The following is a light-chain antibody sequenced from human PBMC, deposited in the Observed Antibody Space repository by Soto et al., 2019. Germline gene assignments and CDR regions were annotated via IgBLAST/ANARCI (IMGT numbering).Light chain of an antibody. J-gene: IGLJ2*01. Sequence: QSALTQPASVSGSPGQSITISCNGTSRDIGAYIYVSWFQQYPGRAPKCMIYDVNNRPSGVSNRFSGSKSGNTASLTISGLQAEDEAVYFCTSCTTANTLALGGGTKVTVL. V-gene: IGLV2-14*01. CDR2: DVN. CDR3: TSCTTANTLA. CDR1: SRDIGAYIY.